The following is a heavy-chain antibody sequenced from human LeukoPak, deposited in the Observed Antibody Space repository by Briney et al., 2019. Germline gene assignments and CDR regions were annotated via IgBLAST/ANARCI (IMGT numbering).Heavy chain of an antibody. CDR1: GFTFSSFA. CDR2: ISYDGSHK. D-gene: IGHD1-1*01. CDR3: ARGTGTRVAPYYFDH. Sequence: GGSLRLSCAGSGFTFSSFAMHWVRQAPGKGLEWVAVISYDGSHKYYADSMKGRFTISRDNSKNTLYVQMNSLRTEDTAMYYCARGTGTRVAPYYFDHWGQGTLVTVSS. V-gene: IGHV3-30-3*01. J-gene: IGHJ4*02.